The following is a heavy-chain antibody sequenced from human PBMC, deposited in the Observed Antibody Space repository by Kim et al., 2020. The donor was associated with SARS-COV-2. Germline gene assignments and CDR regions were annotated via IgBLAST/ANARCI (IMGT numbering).Heavy chain of an antibody. CDR2: T. V-gene: IGHV4-39*07. CDR3: ARDHGNYRVDY. J-gene: IGHJ4*02. Sequence: TYYSASLRSRVSISVDTSRNQFSLKLSSLTAADTAIYYCARDHGNYRVDYWGQGTLVTVSS. D-gene: IGHD1-7*01.